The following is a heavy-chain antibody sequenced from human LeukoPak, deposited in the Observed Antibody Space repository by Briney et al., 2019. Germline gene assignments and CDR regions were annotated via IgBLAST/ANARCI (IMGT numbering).Heavy chain of an antibody. CDR3: ARYGNGMGV. D-gene: IGHD4-17*01. CDR2: ISSSGDTI. J-gene: IGHJ6*02. V-gene: IGHV3-48*02. Sequence: QPGRSLRLSCAASGSTFSSYGMYWVRQAPGKGLEWVSYISSSGDTIYYADSVKGRFTISRDNAKNSLYLQMSSLRDEDTAVYYCARYGNGMGVWGQGTTVTVSS. CDR1: GSTFSSYG.